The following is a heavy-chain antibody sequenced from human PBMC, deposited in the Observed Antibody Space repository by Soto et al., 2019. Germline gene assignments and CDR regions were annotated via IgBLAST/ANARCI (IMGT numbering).Heavy chain of an antibody. D-gene: IGHD3-22*01. CDR1: EYSFTSYY. Sequence: ASVKVSCKASEYSFTSYYMHWVRRAPGQGLEWMGMIDPSGDNTGYPQKFQGRVTMTSDTSTSTVYMELSSLRSEDTAMYYCAATRGYSPPFDSWGQGTRVTVSS. V-gene: IGHV1-46*01. CDR3: AATRGYSPPFDS. CDR2: IDPSGDNT. J-gene: IGHJ4*02.